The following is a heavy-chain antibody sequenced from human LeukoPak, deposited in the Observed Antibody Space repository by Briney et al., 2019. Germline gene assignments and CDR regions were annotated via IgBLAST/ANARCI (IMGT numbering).Heavy chain of an antibody. J-gene: IGHJ4*02. CDR3: AGLRERSYYARGFDY. CDR2: INHSGSA. CDR1: GFTFSSYA. V-gene: IGHV4-34*08. D-gene: IGHD1-26*01. Sequence: PGGSLRLSCAASGFTFSSYAMSWVRQAPGKGLEWIGEINHSGSANYNPSLKSRVTISGDTSKNQFSLKLSSVTAADTAVYYCAGLRERSYYARGFDYWGQGTLVTVSS.